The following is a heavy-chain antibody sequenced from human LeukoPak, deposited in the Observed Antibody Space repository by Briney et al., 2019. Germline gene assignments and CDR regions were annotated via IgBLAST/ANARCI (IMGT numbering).Heavy chain of an antibody. V-gene: IGHV1-69*06. CDR3: ARDLDDNWNDEVNY. J-gene: IGHJ4*02. Sequence: SVKVSCKASGYTFTGYYMHWVRQAPGQGLEWMGGIIPIFGTANYAQKFQGRVTITADKSTSTAYMELSSLRSEDTAVYYCARDLDDNWNDEVNYWGQGTLVTVSS. D-gene: IGHD1-20*01. CDR2: IIPIFGTA. CDR1: GYTFTGYY.